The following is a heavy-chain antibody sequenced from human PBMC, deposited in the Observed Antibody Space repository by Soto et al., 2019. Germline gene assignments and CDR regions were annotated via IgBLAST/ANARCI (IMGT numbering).Heavy chain of an antibody. D-gene: IGHD2-15*01. J-gene: IGHJ4*02. CDR1: GGSISSSSYY. CDR3: ARHTPAISISDH. CDR2: IYYSGST. V-gene: IGHV4-39*01. Sequence: SETQSLTCTASGGSISSSSYYWGWNRQPPGKGLEWIGSIYYSGSTYYNPSLKSRVTISVDTSKNQFSLKLSSVTAADTAVYYCARHTPAISISDHWGQGTLVTVSS.